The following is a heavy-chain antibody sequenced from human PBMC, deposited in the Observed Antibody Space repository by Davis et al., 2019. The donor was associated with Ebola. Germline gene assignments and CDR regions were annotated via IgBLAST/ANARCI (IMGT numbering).Heavy chain of an antibody. V-gene: IGHV5-10-1*01. J-gene: IGHJ6*03. CDR1: GYSFTSYW. D-gene: IGHD2-15*01. Sequence: KVSCKGSGYSFTSYWISWVRQMPGKGLEWMGRIDPSDSYTNYSPSFQGHVTISADKSISTAYLQWSSLKASDTAMYYCARYDVVVVAATDYYYYYYMDVWGKGTTVTVSS. CDR3: ARYDVVVVAATDYYYYYYMDV. CDR2: IDPSDSYT.